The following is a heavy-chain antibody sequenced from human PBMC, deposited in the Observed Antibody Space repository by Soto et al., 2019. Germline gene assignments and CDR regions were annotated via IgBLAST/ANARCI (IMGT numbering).Heavy chain of an antibody. Sequence: EVQLVESGGGLVQPGGSLRLSCAASGFTFSSYSMNWVRQAPGKGLEWVSYISSSSSTIYYADSVKSRFTISRDNAKTSLYLQMTSLRAEDTAVYYCARHPERIAEIGWFDPWGQGTLVTVSS. J-gene: IGHJ5*02. CDR1: GFTFSSYS. CDR2: ISSSSSTI. V-gene: IGHV3-48*01. CDR3: ARHPERIAEIGWFDP. D-gene: IGHD6-13*01.